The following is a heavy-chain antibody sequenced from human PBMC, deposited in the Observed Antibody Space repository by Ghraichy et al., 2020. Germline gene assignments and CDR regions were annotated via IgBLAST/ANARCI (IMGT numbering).Heavy chain of an antibody. D-gene: IGHD3-16*02. CDR2: INHSGST. J-gene: IGHJ5*02. Sequence: SETLSLTCAVYGGSFSGYYWSWIRQPPGKGLEWIGEINHSGSTNYNPSLKSRVTISVDTSKNQFSLKLSSVTATDTAVYYCARGVDYDYVWGSYRSKYNWFDPWGQGTLVTVSS. V-gene: IGHV4-34*01. CDR3: ARGVDYDYVWGSYRSKYNWFDP. CDR1: GGSFSGYY.